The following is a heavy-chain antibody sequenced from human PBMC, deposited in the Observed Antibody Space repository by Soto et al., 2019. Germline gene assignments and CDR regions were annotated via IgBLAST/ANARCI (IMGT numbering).Heavy chain of an antibody. D-gene: IGHD6-6*01. CDR3: TRGLASGHY. J-gene: IGHJ4*02. Sequence: QVQLVQPGAEVKKPGASVKFSCKASGYIFTNFYIHWVRQAPGQGLEWIGIINPNGGSTNYAQNFQGRVTMTRDTSTSTVYMDLSSLRSEDTAVYYCTRGLASGHYWSQGTLITVTS. CDR2: INPNGGST. V-gene: IGHV1-46*03. CDR1: GYIFTNFY.